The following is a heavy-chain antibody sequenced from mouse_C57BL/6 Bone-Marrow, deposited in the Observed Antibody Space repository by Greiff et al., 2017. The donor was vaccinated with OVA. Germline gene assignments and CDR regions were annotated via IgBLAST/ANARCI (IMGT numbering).Heavy chain of an antibody. Sequence: VQLQESGPELVKPGASVTISCKASGYAFSSSWVNWVKQRPGKGLEWIGRIYPGDGDTNYNGKFKGKATLTADKSSITAYKQLSSLASEDSAVYFCARFLYAMDYWGQGTSVTVSS. J-gene: IGHJ4*01. V-gene: IGHV1-82*01. CDR2: IYPGDGDT. CDR3: ARFLYAMDY. CDR1: GYAFSSSW.